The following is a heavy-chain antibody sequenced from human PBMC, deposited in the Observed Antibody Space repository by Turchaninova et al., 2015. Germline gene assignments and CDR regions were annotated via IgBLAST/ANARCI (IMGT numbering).Heavy chain of an antibody. CDR1: GGSINSDNW. D-gene: IGHD2-2*01. CDR2: IYHIGAT. V-gene: IGHV4-4*02. J-gene: IGHJ4*02. Sequence: TCAVSGGSINSDNWWSWVRQAPGKGLEWIGEIYHIGATNYNPSLKSRVTVSVDKSKNQFSLTLTSLTAADTAMYYCAKSYTSHSPFDSWGQGTLVTVSS. CDR3: AKSYTSHSPFDS.